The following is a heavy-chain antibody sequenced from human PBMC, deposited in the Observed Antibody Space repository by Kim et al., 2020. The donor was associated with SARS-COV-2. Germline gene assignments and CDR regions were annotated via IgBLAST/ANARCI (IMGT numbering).Heavy chain of an antibody. CDR3: ALYYYDSSGYHIDY. J-gene: IGHJ4*02. Sequence: SQKFQGRVTITRDTSASTAYMELSSLRSEDTAVYYCALYYYDSSGYHIDYWGQGTLVTVSS. V-gene: IGHV1-3*01. D-gene: IGHD3-22*01.